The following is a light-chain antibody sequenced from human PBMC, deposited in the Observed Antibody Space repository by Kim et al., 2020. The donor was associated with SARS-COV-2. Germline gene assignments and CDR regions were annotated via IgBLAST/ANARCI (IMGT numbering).Light chain of an antibody. Sequence: SVVRDKVPLPFPASQEIIIYFHCYQQKPGKAPTLLIFAASTLQNGVPSRFSGSVSGTDFTLTISSLQPEDFATYFCHQSYTPPPTFGGGTKVDIK. CDR2: AAS. CDR3: HQSYTPPPT. J-gene: IGKJ4*01. V-gene: IGKV1-39*01. CDR1: QEIIIY.